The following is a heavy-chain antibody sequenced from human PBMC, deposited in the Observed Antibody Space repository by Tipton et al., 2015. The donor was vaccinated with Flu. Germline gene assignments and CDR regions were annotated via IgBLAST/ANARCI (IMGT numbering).Heavy chain of an antibody. V-gene: IGHV4-59*01. D-gene: IGHD1-26*01. CDR2: IYYSGST. Sequence: LRLSCTVSGGSISSYYWSWIRQPPGKGLEWIGYIYYSGSTNYNPSLKSRVTISVDTSKNQFSLKLSSVTAADTAGYYCARAPDSIVGATVFDYWGQGTLVTVSS. CDR3: ARAPDSIVGATVFDY. CDR1: GGSISSYY. J-gene: IGHJ4*02.